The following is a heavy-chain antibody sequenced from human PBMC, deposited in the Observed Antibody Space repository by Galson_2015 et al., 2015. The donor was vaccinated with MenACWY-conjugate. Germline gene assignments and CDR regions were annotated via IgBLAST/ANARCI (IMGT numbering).Heavy chain of an antibody. CDR2: ISGSGSIT. CDR3: VKGWQQLGDI. J-gene: IGHJ3*02. CDR1: GFTFSYG. V-gene: IGHV3-23*01. D-gene: IGHD6-13*01. Sequence: SLRLSCAASGFTFSYGMSWVRQAPGKGLEGVSGISGSGSITYYADSVKGRFIITRDNSKNTLYLQMSSLRAEDTAVYYCVKGWQQLGDIWGQGTMVTVSS.